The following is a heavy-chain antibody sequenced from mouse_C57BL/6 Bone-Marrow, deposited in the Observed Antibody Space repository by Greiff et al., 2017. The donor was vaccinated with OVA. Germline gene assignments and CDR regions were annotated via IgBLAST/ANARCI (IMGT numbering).Heavy chain of an antibody. CDR3: ARNPCYPVVFDY. J-gene: IGHJ2*01. D-gene: IGHD1-1*01. CDR1: GYSFTGYF. Sequence: VQLQQSGPELVKPGDSVKISCKASGYSFTGYFMNWVMQSHGKSLEWIGRINPYNGDTFYNQKFKGKATLTVDKSSSTAHMELRSLTSEDSAVYYCARNPCYPVVFDYWGQGTTLTVSS. V-gene: IGHV1-20*01. CDR2: INPYNGDT.